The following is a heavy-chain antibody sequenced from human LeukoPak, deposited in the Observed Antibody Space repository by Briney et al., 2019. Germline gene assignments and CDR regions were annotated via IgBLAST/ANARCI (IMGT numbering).Heavy chain of an antibody. Sequence: PGGSLRLSCAASGFTFSDYYMSWIRQAPGKGLEWVSYISSNSSNTNYAESVKGRLTISRDNAKNSLYLQMNSLRAEDTAVYYCARGTCSSTSCYEFDYWGQGTLVTVSS. J-gene: IGHJ4*02. V-gene: IGHV3-11*05. CDR1: GFTFSDYY. CDR2: ISSNSSNT. D-gene: IGHD2-2*01. CDR3: ARGTCSSTSCYEFDY.